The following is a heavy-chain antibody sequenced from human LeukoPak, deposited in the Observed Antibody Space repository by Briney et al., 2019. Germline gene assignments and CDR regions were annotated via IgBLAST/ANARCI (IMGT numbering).Heavy chain of an antibody. CDR2: INHSGST. CDR1: GGSFSGYY. Sequence: SETLSLTCAVYGGSFSGYYWSWIRQPPGKGLEWIGEINHSGSTNYNPSLKSRVTISVDTSKNQFSLKLSSVTAADTAVYYCARDSPARGNDYWGQGTLVTVSS. V-gene: IGHV4-34*01. D-gene: IGHD3-10*01. CDR3: ARDSPARGNDY. J-gene: IGHJ4*02.